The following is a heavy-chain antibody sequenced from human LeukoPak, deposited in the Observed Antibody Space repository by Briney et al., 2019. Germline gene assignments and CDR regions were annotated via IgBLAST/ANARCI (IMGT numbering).Heavy chain of an antibody. J-gene: IGHJ2*01. CDR1: GGSISSSSYY. CDR3: ARVAGLYYKGSGYQWYFDL. CDR2: IYYSGST. D-gene: IGHD3-22*01. Sequence: SETLSLTCTVSGGSISSSSYYWGWIRQPPGKGLEWIGSIYYSGSTYYNPSLKSRVTISVDTSKNQFSLKLTSVTAADTAVYYCARVAGLYYKGSGYQWYFDLWGRGALVTVSS. V-gene: IGHV4-39*07.